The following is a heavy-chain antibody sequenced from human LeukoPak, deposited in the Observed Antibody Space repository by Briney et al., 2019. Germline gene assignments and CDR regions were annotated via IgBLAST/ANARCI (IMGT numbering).Heavy chain of an antibody. V-gene: IGHV1-69*05. CDR3: ARSYYDRGYYFDY. Sequence: GASVKVSCKASGGTFSSYAISWVRQAPGQGLEWMGGIIPIFGTANYAQKFQGRVTITTDESTSTAYMELSSLRSEDTAVYYCARSYYDRGYYFDYWGPGTLVTVSS. CDR1: GGTFSSYA. J-gene: IGHJ4*02. CDR2: IIPIFGTA. D-gene: IGHD3-22*01.